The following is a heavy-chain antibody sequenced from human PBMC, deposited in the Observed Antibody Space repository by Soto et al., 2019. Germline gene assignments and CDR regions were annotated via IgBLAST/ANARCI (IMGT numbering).Heavy chain of an antibody. J-gene: IGHJ1*01. D-gene: IGHD6-13*01. CDR1: GCSISSGGYY. CDR3: ARGQQLDEDFQH. V-gene: IGHV4-31*03. Sequence: QVQLQESGPGLVKPSQTLSLPCTVSGCSISSGGYYWSWIRQHPGTGLEWIGYIYSSGSTYYNPALKSRVTISVDTSKNQFSLKLSSVTAADTAVYYGARGQQLDEDFQHWGQCPLVTVSS. CDR2: IYSSGST.